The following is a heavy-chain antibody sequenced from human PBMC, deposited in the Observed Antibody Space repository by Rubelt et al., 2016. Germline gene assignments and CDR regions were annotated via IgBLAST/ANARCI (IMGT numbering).Heavy chain of an antibody. CDR2: IYTGDSDT. J-gene: IGHJ6*02. Sequence: EVQLVQSGAEVKKPGESLKISCQVSGNSFTNYWIGWVRQMPGKGLEWMGIIYTGDSDTRYSPSFQGQVTISADKSISTAYLQWSSLKASDTAVYYCATDRYYVMDVWGQGTTVTVSS. CDR1: GNSFTNYW. V-gene: IGHV5-51*01. D-gene: IGHD1-14*01. CDR3: ATDRYYVMDV.